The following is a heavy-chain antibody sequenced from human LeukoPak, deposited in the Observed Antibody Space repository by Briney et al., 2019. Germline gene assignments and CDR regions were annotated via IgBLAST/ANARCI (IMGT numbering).Heavy chain of an antibody. CDR1: GYTFTGYY. J-gene: IGHJ6*02. V-gene: IGHV1-2*02. D-gene: IGHD2-2*01. CDR2: INPNSGGT. Sequence: ASVKVSCKASGYTFTGYYMHWVRQAPGQGLEWMGWINPNSGGTNYAQKFQGRVTMTRDTSISTAYMELSRLRSDDTAVYYCARDEYQLLTPRTYYYGMDVWGQGTTVTVSS. CDR3: ARDEYQLLTPRTYYYGMDV.